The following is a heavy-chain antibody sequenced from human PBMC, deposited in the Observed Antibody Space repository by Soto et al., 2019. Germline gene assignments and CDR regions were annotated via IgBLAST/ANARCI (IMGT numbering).Heavy chain of an antibody. CDR2: IKNRGAT. V-gene: IGHV4-39*01. D-gene: IGHD1-26*01. CDR3: ARHGITGSYYDAFDI. CDR1: AGAISLSRCH. Sequence: SETLSLTCTVSAGAISLSRCHWSWIRQPPGKRQEWLASIKNRGATFYNPSLKSRFTLSVDTSKNQFVLKLSSVTAAETAVYYCARHGITGSYYDAFDIWGQGTMVT. J-gene: IGHJ3*02.